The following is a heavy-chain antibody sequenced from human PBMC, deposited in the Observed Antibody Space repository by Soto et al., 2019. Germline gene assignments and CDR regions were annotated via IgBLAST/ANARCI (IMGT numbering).Heavy chain of an antibody. CDR1: EFTFRSYW. CDR2: ISGDGSGT. V-gene: IGHV3-74*01. Sequence: QPVGSLRLSCAASEFTFRSYWMHWVRQSPGKGLVWVSRISGDGSGTNYADSVKGRFTISRDNAKNTVYLQIDSLRAEDTAVYYCARSLPGTYGAFDLWGQGTMVTVSS. CDR3: ARSLPGTYGAFDL. D-gene: IGHD1-7*01. J-gene: IGHJ3*01.